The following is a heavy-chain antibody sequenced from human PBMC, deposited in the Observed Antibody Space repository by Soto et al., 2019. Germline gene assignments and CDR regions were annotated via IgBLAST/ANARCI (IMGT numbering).Heavy chain of an antibody. CDR1: GFSFRNYN. Sequence: VGSLRLSCAASGFSFRNYNLHWVCQAPGKGLEWVAVVSHDGVNKHYAESVKGRLSISRDSSRDTLYLQMNSLRPEDTAVYYCVRETQIVMVVVPTPGSPGAFDMWGQGTMVTVSS. CDR2: VSHDGVNK. D-gene: IGHD2-15*01. J-gene: IGHJ3*02. V-gene: IGHV3-30-3*01. CDR3: VRETQIVMVVVPTPGSPGAFDM.